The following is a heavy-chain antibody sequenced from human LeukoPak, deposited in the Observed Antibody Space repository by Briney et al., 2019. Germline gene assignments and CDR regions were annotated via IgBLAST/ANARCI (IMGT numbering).Heavy chain of an antibody. V-gene: IGHV4-39*07. Sequence: SETLSLTCTVSGGSISSSSYYWGWIRQPPGKGLEWIGSIYYSGSTYYNPSLKSRVTISVDTSKNQFSLKLSSVTAADTAVYYCGRDPAQWLGELSGWFAPGAKETLVTVS. J-gene: IGHJ5*02. D-gene: IGHD3-10*01. CDR3: GRDPAQWLGELSGWFAP. CDR1: GGSISSSSYY. CDR2: IYYSGST.